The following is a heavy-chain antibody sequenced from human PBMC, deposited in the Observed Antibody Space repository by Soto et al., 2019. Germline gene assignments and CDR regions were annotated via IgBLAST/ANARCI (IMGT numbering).Heavy chain of an antibody. J-gene: IGHJ4*02. Sequence: GGSLRLSCAASGFTFSSYAMHWVRQAPGKGLEWVAVISYDGSNKYYADSVKGRFTISRDNSKNTLYLQMNSLRAEDTAVYYCARDGTGRVDYSGSSSFDYWGQGTLVPVSS. V-gene: IGHV3-30-3*01. CDR1: GFTFSSYA. D-gene: IGHD1-26*01. CDR2: ISYDGSNK. CDR3: ARDGTGRVDYSGSSSFDY.